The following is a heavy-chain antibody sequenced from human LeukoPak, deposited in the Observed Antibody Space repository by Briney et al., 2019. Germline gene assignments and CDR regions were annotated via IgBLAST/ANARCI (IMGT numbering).Heavy chain of an antibody. CDR3: ARGPYSSSAGGFDY. Sequence: GGSLRLSCAASGFTFSNYEMNWVRQAPGKGLEWVSYVSSSGSSIFSADSVKGRFTISRDNAKNSLYLQMNSLRVEDTALYYCARGPYSSSAGGFDYWGQGTLVTVSS. CDR1: GFTFSNYE. V-gene: IGHV3-48*03. CDR2: VSSSGSSI. D-gene: IGHD6-6*01. J-gene: IGHJ4*02.